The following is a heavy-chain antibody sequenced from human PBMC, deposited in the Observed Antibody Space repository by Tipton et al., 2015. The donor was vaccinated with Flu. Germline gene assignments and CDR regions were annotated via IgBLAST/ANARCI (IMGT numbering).Heavy chain of an antibody. CDR3: ARHSQILPYRAQGYFAF. CDR1: GGSISRYY. J-gene: IGHJ4*02. Sequence: TLSLTCTVSGGSISRYYWSWIRQAPGKGLEWIAYINYSGSTNNNPSLKSRVTISVDTSKNQFSLKPTSVTAADTAVYYCARHSQILPYRAQGYFAFWGQGTLVTVSS. CDR2: INYSGST. V-gene: IGHV4-59*08. D-gene: IGHD1-26*01.